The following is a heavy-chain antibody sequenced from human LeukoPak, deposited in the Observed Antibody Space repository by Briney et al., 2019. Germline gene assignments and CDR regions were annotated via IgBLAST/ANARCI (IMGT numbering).Heavy chain of an antibody. CDR1: GFNFANHA. CDR2: ISGGGDIT. V-gene: IGHV3-23*01. Sequence: GGSLRLSCAASGFNFANHAMSWARQTPGKGLEWVSAISGGGDITYYADSVKGRFTISRDNSKNTLYLQMNSLRAEDTAVYYCARDSSGWHPGGAFDIWGQGTMVTVSS. CDR3: ARDSSGWHPGGAFDI. D-gene: IGHD6-19*01. J-gene: IGHJ3*02.